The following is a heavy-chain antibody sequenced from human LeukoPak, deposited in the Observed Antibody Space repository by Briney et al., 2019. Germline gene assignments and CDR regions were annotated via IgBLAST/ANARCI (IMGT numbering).Heavy chain of an antibody. Sequence: GGSLRLSCVASGFTFNSYSMSWVRQAPGKGLEWVSLISSGGTTYYADSVKGRFTISRDISENTLYLQMNSLRAEDTAVYYCAKEARQCGPDCFSLLDCWGQGTLVTVSS. CDR3: AKEARQCGPDCFSLLDC. V-gene: IGHV3-23*01. D-gene: IGHD2-21*02. CDR2: ISSGGTT. CDR1: GFTFNSYS. J-gene: IGHJ4*02.